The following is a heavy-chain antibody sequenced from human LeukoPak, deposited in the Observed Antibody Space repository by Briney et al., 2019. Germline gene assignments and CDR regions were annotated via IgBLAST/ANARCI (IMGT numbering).Heavy chain of an antibody. CDR3: ARGPPRTGRERYFDY. CDR1: GGSISDYY. CDR2: IYYRGPT. D-gene: IGHD1-1*01. J-gene: IGHJ4*02. V-gene: IGHV4-59*13. Sequence: SETLSLTCTVSGGSISDYYWNWIRQPPGKGLEWIGYIYYRGPTNYNPSLNSRVTISLDSSKNQFSLKLSSVTAADTAVYYCARGPPRTGRERYFDYWGQGTLVSVSS.